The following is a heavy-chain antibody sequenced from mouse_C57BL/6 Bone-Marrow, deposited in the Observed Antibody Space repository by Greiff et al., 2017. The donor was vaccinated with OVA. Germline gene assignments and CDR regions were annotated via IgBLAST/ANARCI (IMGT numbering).Heavy chain of an antibody. Sequence: VQLQQSGAELVRPGASVKLSCTASGFNITDDYMHWVKQRPEQGLEWIGWIDPENGDTEYASKFQGKATITAYTSSNTAYLQLSSLTSEDTAVYYCTTYYGYDRDAMDYWGQGTSVTVSS. V-gene: IGHV14-4*01. CDR1: GFNITDDY. D-gene: IGHD2-2*01. J-gene: IGHJ4*01. CDR2: IDPENGDT. CDR3: TTYYGYDRDAMDY.